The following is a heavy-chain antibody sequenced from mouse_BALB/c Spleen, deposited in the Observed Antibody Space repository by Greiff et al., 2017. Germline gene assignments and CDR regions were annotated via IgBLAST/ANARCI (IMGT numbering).Heavy chain of an antibody. D-gene: IGHD1-1*01. Sequence: DVMLVESGGGLVQPKGSLKLSCAASGFTFNTYAMNWVRQAPGKGLEWVARIRSKSNNYATYYADSVKDRFTISRDDSQSMLYLQMNNLKTEDTAMYYCVRTGLYGYYAMDYWGQGTSVTVSS. V-gene: IGHV10-1*02. CDR2: IRSKSNNYAT. CDR1: GFTFNTYA. J-gene: IGHJ4*01. CDR3: VRTGLYGYYAMDY.